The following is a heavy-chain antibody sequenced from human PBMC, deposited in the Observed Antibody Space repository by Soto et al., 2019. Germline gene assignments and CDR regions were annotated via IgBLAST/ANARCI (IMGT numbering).Heavy chain of an antibody. Sequence: GGSLRLSCAASGFTFDDYGMSWVRQAPGKGLEWVSGINWNGGSTGYADSVKGRFTISRDNAKNSLYLQMNSLRAEDTALYHCARSIAAAALDYWGQGTLVTVSS. CDR3: ARSIAAAALDY. D-gene: IGHD6-13*01. CDR2: INWNGGST. V-gene: IGHV3-20*01. J-gene: IGHJ4*02. CDR1: GFTFDDYG.